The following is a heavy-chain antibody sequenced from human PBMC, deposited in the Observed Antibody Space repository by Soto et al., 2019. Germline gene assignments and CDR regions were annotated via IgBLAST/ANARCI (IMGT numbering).Heavy chain of an antibody. CDR2: IYYSGST. CDR3: ARERPDGSRLDP. CDR1: GGSISSGDYY. D-gene: IGHD6-13*01. V-gene: IGHV4-30-4*01. Sequence: QVQLQESGPGLVKPSQTLSLTCTVSGGSISSGDYYWSWIRQPPGKGLEWIGYIYYSGSTYYNPSIRSRVTISVDTSKNQFTLKLSSVTAADTAVYYCARERPDGSRLDPWGQGTLVTVSS. J-gene: IGHJ5*02.